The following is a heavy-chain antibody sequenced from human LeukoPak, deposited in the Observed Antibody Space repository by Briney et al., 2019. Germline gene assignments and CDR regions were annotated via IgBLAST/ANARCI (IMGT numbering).Heavy chain of an antibody. CDR3: ARQPALTHSHFDY. Sequence: ASVKVSCKASGYTFTSYYMHWVRQAPGQGLEWMGIINPSGGSTSYAQKFQGRVTMTRDTSTSQFSLRLSPVTAADTAVYYCARQPALTHSHFDYWGQGTLVTVSS. V-gene: IGHV1-46*01. J-gene: IGHJ4*02. CDR2: INPSGGST. CDR1: GYTFTSYY.